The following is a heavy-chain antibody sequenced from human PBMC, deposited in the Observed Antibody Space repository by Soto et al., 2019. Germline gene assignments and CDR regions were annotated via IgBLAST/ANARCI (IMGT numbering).Heavy chain of an antibody. Sequence: EVQLVESGGGLIQPGGSLRLSCAASGFSVSSSYMSWVRQAPGKGLEWVSVIYSGGSTYYADSVKGRFTISRDNSKNTLYLQMNSLRAEDTAVYYCARGRASYGYDFDYWGQGTLVTVSS. CDR1: GFSVSSSY. D-gene: IGHD5-18*01. V-gene: IGHV3-53*01. CDR2: IYSGGST. J-gene: IGHJ4*02. CDR3: ARGRASYGYDFDY.